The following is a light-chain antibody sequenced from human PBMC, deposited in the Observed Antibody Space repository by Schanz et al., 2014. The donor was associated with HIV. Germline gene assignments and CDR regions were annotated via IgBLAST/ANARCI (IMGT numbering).Light chain of an antibody. V-gene: IGLV2-14*03. CDR3: CSYTTTSTYV. CDR2: DVS. J-gene: IGLJ1*01. Sequence: QSALTQPASVSGSPGQSITISCTGTSSDVGGYNYVSWYQQHPGKAPKLMIYDVSNRPSGVSSRFSGSKSGNTAYLTISGLQAEDEADYYCCSYTTTSTYVFGAGTKLTV. CDR1: SSDVGGYNY.